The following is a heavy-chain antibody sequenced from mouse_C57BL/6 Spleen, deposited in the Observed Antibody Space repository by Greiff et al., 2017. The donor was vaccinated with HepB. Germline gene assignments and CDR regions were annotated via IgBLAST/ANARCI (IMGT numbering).Heavy chain of an antibody. CDR2: ISYDGSN. Sequence: EVKLMESGPGLVKPSQSLSLTCSVTGYSITSGYYWNWIRQFPGNKLEWMGYISYDGSNNYNPSLKNRISITRDTSKNQFFLKLNSVTTEDTATYYCARDFITTVEGFAYWCQGTLVTVSA. CDR3: ARDFITTVEGFAY. J-gene: IGHJ3*01. V-gene: IGHV3-6*01. CDR1: GYSITSGYY. D-gene: IGHD1-1*01.